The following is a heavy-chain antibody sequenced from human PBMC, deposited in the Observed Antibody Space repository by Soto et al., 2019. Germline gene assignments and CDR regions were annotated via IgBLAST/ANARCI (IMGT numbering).Heavy chain of an antibody. D-gene: IGHD4-17*01. CDR2: ISYDGSNK. V-gene: IGHV3-30-3*01. J-gene: IGHJ4*02. CDR3: ARVGTVIN. Sequence: GGSLRLSCAASGFTFSSYAMHWVRQAPGKGLEWVAVISYDGSNKYYADSVKGRFTISRDNSKNTLYLQMNSLRAEDTAVYYCARVGTVINWGQGTLVTVSS. CDR1: GFTFSSYA.